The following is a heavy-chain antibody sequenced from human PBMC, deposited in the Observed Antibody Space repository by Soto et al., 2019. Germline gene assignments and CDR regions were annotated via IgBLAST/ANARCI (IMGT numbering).Heavy chain of an antibody. D-gene: IGHD3-22*01. CDR3: ASLQYYYDSSGTSGFGPQIDY. CDR2: IYYSGST. CDR1: GGSISSGGYY. J-gene: IGHJ4*02. V-gene: IGHV4-30-4*08. Sequence: ASETLSLTCTVSGGSISSGGYYWSWIRQPPGKGLEWIGYIYYSGSTYYNPSLKSRVTISVDTSKNQFSLKLSSVTAADTAVYYCASLQYYYDSSGTSGFGPQIDYWGQGTLVTVSS.